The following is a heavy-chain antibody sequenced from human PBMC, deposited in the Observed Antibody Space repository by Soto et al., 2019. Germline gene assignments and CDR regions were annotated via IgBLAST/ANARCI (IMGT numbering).Heavy chain of an antibody. CDR2: ISGSGGRT. V-gene: IGHV3-23*01. CDR1: GFTFSSYA. D-gene: IGHD1-26*01. J-gene: IGHJ3*02. Sequence: QPGGSLRLSCAASGFTFSSYAMSWVRQAPGRGLEWVSAISGSGGRTYYADSVKGRFTISRDNSKNTLYLQMNSLRAEDTAVYYSALIRGTGRGSCYASARPDDFDIWGQGTMVTVSS. CDR3: ALIRGTGRGSCYASARPDDFDI.